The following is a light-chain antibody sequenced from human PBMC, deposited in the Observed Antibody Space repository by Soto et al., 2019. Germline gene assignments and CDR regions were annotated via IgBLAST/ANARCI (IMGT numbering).Light chain of an antibody. Sequence: QSALTQPRSVSGSPGQSVTISCTGTSIDVGGYNFVSWYQQHPGKVPKLFIYDVSRRPSGVPDRFSGSKSGNTASLTISGLQAEDEADYYCSSYAGSYTVVFGGGTKLTVL. V-gene: IGLV2-11*01. J-gene: IGLJ2*01. CDR1: SIDVGGYNF. CDR2: DVS. CDR3: SSYAGSYTVV.